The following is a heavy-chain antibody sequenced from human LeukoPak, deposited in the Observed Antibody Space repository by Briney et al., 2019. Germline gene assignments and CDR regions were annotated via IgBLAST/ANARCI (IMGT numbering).Heavy chain of an antibody. V-gene: IGHV1-69*06. J-gene: IGHJ4*02. CDR1: GDTFTKYA. CDR2: IIPLLRSP. D-gene: IGHD6-19*01. CDR3: ARTSISVSGSLGHDE. Sequence: ASVSVSCKASGDTFTKYAISWVRLAPGQGREWMGRIIPLLRSPTSAQTFQHRVTITADTSTTTAYMELTSLRSDDTAVYYCARTSISVSGSLGHDEWGQGTLVTVSS.